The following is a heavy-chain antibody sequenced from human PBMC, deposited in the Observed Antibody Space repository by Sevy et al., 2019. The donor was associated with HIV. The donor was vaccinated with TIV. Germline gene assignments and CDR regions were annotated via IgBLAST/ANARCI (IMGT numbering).Heavy chain of an antibody. CDR3: AKASRNYYDSSGYYPFDY. Sequence: GGSLRLSCAASGFTFSSYAMSWVRQAPGKGLEWVSAISGSGGSTYYADSVKGRFTISRDNSKNTLSLQMNSLRAEDTAVYYCAKASRNYYDSSGYYPFDYWGQGTLVTVSS. V-gene: IGHV3-23*01. CDR2: ISGSGGST. CDR1: GFTFSSYA. J-gene: IGHJ4*02. D-gene: IGHD3-22*01.